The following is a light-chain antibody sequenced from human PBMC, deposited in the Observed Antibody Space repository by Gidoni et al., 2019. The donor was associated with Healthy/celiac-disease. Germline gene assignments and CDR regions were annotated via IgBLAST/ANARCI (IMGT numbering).Light chain of an antibody. V-gene: IGLV3-1*01. CDR2: QAS. CDR1: KLGDKY. Sequence: SYELTQPPSVFVSPGQTASITCTGDKLGDKYACWYQQKPGQSPVLVIYQASKRPSGIPERFSGSNSGTTATLTISGTQAMDEADYYCQAWDSSTYVFGTGTKVTVL. J-gene: IGLJ1*01. CDR3: QAWDSSTYV.